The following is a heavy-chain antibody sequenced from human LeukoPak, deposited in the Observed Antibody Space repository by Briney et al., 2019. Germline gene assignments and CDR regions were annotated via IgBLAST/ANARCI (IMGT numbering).Heavy chain of an antibody. Sequence: SETLSLTCTVSGGSIRSGSHYWAWIRQPPGKGLEWIGSIYYSGSTYYNPSLENRVTISIDTSKNHFSLKLSSLSAADTSVYHCAKRDDSGGNLVDLWGQGTLVTVS. CDR2: IYYSGST. CDR1: GGSIRSGSHY. CDR3: AKRDDSGGNLVDL. D-gene: IGHD3-22*01. J-gene: IGHJ4*02. V-gene: IGHV4-39*02.